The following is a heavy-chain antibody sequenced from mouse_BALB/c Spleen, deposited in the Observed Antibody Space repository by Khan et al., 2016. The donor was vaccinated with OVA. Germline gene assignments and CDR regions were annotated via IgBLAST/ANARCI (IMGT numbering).Heavy chain of an antibody. J-gene: IGHJ3*01. CDR1: GYTFTDYI. CDR2: INPYNDGT. V-gene: IGHV1S136*01. CDR3: ARDDGRRVWFAD. Sequence: VQLQQSGPELVKPGASVKMSCKASGYTFTDYIIHWVKQKPGQGLEWIGYINPYNDGTKYNEKFKGKATLTSDKSSNTVYLHLSGLTSEASPVLECARDDGRRVWFADGGQGTLVTVSA. D-gene: IGHD2-12*01.